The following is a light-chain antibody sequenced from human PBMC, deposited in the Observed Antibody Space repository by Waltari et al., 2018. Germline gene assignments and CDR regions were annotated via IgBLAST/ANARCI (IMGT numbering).Light chain of an antibody. CDR1: QSVSRSH. CDR3: QQYGTSPGLT. CDR2: GAS. V-gene: IGKV3-20*01. J-gene: IGKJ4*01. Sequence: EIVLTQSPGTLSLSQGERATLSCRASQSVSRSHLAWYQQKPGQAPRTVIYGASTRAPGIPDRFSGSGSGTDFTLTISRLEPEDSAVYYCQQYGTSPGLTFGGGTKVEIK.